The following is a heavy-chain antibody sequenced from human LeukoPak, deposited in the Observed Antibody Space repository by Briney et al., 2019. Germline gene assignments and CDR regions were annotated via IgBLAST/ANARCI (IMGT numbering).Heavy chain of an antibody. D-gene: IGHD3-3*01. J-gene: IGHJ5*02. CDR2: IIPILGIA. CDR1: GGTFSSYA. Sequence: ASVKVSCKASGGTFSSYAISWVRQAPGQGLERMGRIIPILGIANYAQKFQGRVTITADKSTSTAYMELSSLRSEDTAVYYCARRFLGNWIDPWGQGTLVTVSS. CDR3: ARRFLGNWIDP. V-gene: IGHV1-69*04.